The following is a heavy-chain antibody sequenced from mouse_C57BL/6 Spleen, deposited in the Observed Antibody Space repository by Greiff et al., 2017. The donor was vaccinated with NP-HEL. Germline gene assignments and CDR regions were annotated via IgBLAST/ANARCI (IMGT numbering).Heavy chain of an antibody. D-gene: IGHD2-4*01. V-gene: IGHV1-22*01. CDR1: GYTFTDYN. J-gene: IGHJ4*01. CDR2: INPNNGGT. Sequence: VQLQQSGPELVKPGASVKMSCKASGYTFTDYNMHWVKQSHGKSLEWIGYINPNNGGTSYNQKFKGKATLTVNKSSSTAYMELRSLTSEDSAVYYCAKRAGLRLYAMDYWGQGTSVTVSS. CDR3: AKRAGLRLYAMDY.